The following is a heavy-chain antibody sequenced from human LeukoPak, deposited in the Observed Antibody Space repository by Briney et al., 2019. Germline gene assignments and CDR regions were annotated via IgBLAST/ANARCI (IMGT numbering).Heavy chain of an antibody. CDR1: GFIFSSSE. D-gene: IGHD5-24*01. CDR3: VRDGVGFNGYTYYLDK. J-gene: IGHJ4*02. Sequence: GGSLRLSCAASGFIFSSSEMNRVRQPSGKGLEWVSYISGRDTIYYADSVKGRFTISRDNAKNSLYLQMNNLRAEDTAVYYCVRDGVGFNGYTYYLDKWGQGTRVTVSS. V-gene: IGHV3-48*03. CDR2: ISGRDTI.